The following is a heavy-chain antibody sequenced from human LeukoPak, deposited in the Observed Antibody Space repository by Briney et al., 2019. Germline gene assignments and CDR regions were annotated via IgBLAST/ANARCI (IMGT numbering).Heavy chain of an antibody. V-gene: IGHV3-48*01. CDR2: ISSSSSTI. Sequence: GGSLRLSCAASGFTFSSYSMNWVRQAPGKGLEWVSYISSSSSTIYYADSVKGRFTISRDNAKNSLYLQMNSLTAEDTAVYYCARALYDSPLSGDPWGQGTLVTVSS. CDR3: ARALYDSPLSGDP. CDR1: GFTFSSYS. D-gene: IGHD3-22*01. J-gene: IGHJ5*02.